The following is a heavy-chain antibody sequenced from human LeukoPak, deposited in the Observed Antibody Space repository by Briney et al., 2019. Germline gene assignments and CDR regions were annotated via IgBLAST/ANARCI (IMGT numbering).Heavy chain of an antibody. J-gene: IGHJ4*02. CDR3: ARALGEVVPAAIGY. V-gene: IGHV3-23*01. CDR2: ISGSGGST. CDR1: GFTFSSYA. D-gene: IGHD2-2*02. Sequence: GGSLRLSCAASGFTFSSYAMSWVRQAPGKGLEWVSAISGSGGSTYYADSVKGRFTISRDNAKNSLYLQMNSLRAEDTAVYYCARALGEVVPAAIGYWGQGTLVTVSS.